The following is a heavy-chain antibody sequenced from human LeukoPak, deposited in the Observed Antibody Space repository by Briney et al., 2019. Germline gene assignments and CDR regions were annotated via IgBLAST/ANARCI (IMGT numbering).Heavy chain of an antibody. D-gene: IGHD2-2*01. CDR2: IYYSGST. V-gene: IGHV4-30-4*01. CDR1: GGSISSGDYY. CDR3: ARAGPGFCSSTSCSASNWFDP. J-gene: IGHJ5*02. Sequence: SETLSLTCTVSGGSISSGDYYWSWIRQPPGKGLEWIGDIYYSGSTYYNPSLRTRLTISVDTSKNQFSLKLSSVTAADTAVYYCARAGPGFCSSTSCSASNWFDPWGQGTLVTVSS.